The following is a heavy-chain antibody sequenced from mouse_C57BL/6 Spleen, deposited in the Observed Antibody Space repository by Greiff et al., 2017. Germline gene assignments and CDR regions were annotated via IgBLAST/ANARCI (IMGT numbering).Heavy chain of an antibody. CDR2: IHPNSGST. Sequence: QVQLQQPGAELVKPGASVKLSCKASGYTFTSYWMHWVKQRPGQGLAWIGMIHPNSGSTNYNEKFKSKATLTVDKSSSTAYMQLSSLTSEDSAVYYCARSDYDDYYAMDYWGQGTSVTVSS. V-gene: IGHV1-64*01. J-gene: IGHJ4*01. D-gene: IGHD2-4*01. CDR1: GYTFTSYW. CDR3: ARSDYDDYYAMDY.